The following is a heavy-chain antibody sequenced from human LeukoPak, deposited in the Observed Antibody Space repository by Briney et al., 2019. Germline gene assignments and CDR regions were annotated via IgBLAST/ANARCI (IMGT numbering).Heavy chain of an antibody. CDR1: TFTFGNYW. CDR3: ARDPAAWDY. Sequence: GGSLRLSCAASTFTFGNYWMSWVRQAPGKGLEWVANIKEDGSEEYYVDSVKGRFTISRDNTKNSLYLQMDSLRAEDTAVYYCARDPAAWDYWGQGTLVTVSS. J-gene: IGHJ4*02. D-gene: IGHD6-13*01. CDR2: IKEDGSEE. V-gene: IGHV3-7*01.